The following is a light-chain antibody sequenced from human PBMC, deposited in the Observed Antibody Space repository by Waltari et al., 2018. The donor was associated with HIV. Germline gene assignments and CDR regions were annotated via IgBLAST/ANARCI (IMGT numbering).Light chain of an antibody. V-gene: IGLV3-1*01. Sequence: SYEVTQPPSVSVSPGQTASITCSGDKLGDKYAFWYQQKPGQSPVFVIYQDDKRPSGIPELVDGSNSGNTATLTISGTQAMEEADYYCQTWDSSTGVFGTGTKVTVL. J-gene: IGLJ1*01. CDR2: QDD. CDR1: KLGDKY. CDR3: QTWDSSTGV.